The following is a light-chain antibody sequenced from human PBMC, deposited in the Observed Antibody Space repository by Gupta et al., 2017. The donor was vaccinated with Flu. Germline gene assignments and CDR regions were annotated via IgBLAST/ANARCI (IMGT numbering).Light chain of an antibody. J-gene: IGKJ4*01. CDR3: QQYNEWPHT. CDR2: GAS. CDR1: QNVNDN. V-gene: IGKV3-15*01. Sequence: GEVGTLSCRASQNVNDNLAWYQKKPGQAPRLLIHGASIRATGIPARFSGSVSGTEFSLTISSLQSEDVAVYYCQQYNEWPHTFGGGTKVEIK.